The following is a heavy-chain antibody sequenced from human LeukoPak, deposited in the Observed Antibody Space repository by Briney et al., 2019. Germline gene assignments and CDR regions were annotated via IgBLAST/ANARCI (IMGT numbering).Heavy chain of an antibody. Sequence: ASVKVSCKASGYTFTSYAMHWVRQAPGQRLEWMGWINAGNGNTKYSQKFQGRVTITRDTSASTAYMELSSLRSEDTAVYYCASRSGSSGWLHYWGQGTLVTVSS. CDR1: GYTFTSYA. CDR3: ASRSGSSGWLHY. D-gene: IGHD6-19*01. V-gene: IGHV1-3*01. J-gene: IGHJ4*02. CDR2: INAGNGNT.